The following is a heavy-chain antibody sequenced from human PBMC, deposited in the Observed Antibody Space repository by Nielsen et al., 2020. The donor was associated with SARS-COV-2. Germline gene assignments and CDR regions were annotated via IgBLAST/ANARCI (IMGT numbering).Heavy chain of an antibody. J-gene: IGHJ4*02. CDR2: TKQDESEK. D-gene: IGHD3-10*01. V-gene: IGHV3-7*05. CDR1: GFTFSRSA. Sequence: GESLKISCAASGFTFSRSAMHWVRQAPGKGLEWVANTKQDESEKYYVDSVEGRFTISRDNAKNSLYLQMNSLRAEDTAVYYCARVAEITMVRGAYFDYWGQGTLVTVSS. CDR3: ARVAEITMVRGAYFDY.